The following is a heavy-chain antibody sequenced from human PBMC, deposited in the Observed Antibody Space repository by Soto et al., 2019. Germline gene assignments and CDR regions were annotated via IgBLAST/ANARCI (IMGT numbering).Heavy chain of an antibody. Sequence: PSDTLSLNCAVNDGYFSGYYWSWIRQPAGKGLEWIGRIYTSGSTNYNPSLKSRVTMSVDTSKNQFSLKLSSVTAADTAVYYCARAPPDSYYYDSSGYFWNWASDIWGQGTMVTVSS. CDR1: DGYFSGYY. CDR2: IYTSGST. CDR3: ARAPPDSYYYDSSGYFWNWASDI. D-gene: IGHD3-22*01. J-gene: IGHJ3*02. V-gene: IGHV4-59*10.